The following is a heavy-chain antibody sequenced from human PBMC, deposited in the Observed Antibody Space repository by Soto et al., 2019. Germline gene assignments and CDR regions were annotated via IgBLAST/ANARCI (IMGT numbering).Heavy chain of an antibody. D-gene: IGHD3-3*01. CDR1: GGTFSSYA. V-gene: IGHV1-69*13. Sequence: SVKVSCKASGGTFSSYAISWVRQAPGQGLEWMGGIIPIFGTANYAQKFQGRVTITADESTSTAYMELSSLRSEDTAVYYCARDYYFWSGYYTVRPPYYYGMDVWGQGTTVTVSS. J-gene: IGHJ6*02. CDR3: ARDYYFWSGYYTVRPPYYYGMDV. CDR2: IIPIFGTA.